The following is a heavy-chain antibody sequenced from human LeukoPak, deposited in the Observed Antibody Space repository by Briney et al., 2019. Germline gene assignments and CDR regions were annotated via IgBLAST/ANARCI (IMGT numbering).Heavy chain of an antibody. CDR1: GFTFSNAW. J-gene: IGHJ4*02. Sequence: GGSLRLSCAASGFTFSNAWMIWVRQAPGKALEGVGRIKSKTDGGTTDYAAPVKGRFTISRDDSKNTLYLQMNSLKTEDTAVYYCTRGRGLAAAGIVLYFDYWGQGTLVTVSS. CDR3: TRGRGLAAAGIVLYFDY. CDR2: IKSKTDGGTT. D-gene: IGHD6-13*01. V-gene: IGHV3-15*01.